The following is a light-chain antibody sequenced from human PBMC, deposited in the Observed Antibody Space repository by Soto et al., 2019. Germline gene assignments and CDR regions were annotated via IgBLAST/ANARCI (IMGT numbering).Light chain of an antibody. Sequence: QSVLTQPASVSGSPGQSITISCTGNSSDVGGYNYVSWYQQHPGKAPKLMIYDVSNRSSGVSNRFSGSKSGNTASLTISGLQAEDEADYYCSSYTSSSTLYVLGAGTKVTVL. CDR2: DVS. V-gene: IGLV2-14*01. CDR3: SSYTSSSTLYV. CDR1: SSDVGGYNY. J-gene: IGLJ1*01.